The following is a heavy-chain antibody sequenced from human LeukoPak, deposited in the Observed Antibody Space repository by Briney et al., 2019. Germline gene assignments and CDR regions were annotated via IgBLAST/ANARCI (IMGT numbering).Heavy chain of an antibody. CDR1: GFTFLSYW. V-gene: IGHV3-74*01. Sequence: PGGSLRLSSAASGFTFLSYWMHWVRQAPGKGLVWVSRINGYGSSTDFADSVKGRFTISRDNAKNTLYLQMNSLRPEDTAVYYCARDAPGNTALDYWGQGTLVTVSS. CDR2: INGYGSST. D-gene: IGHD5-18*01. J-gene: IGHJ4*02. CDR3: ARDAPGNTALDY.